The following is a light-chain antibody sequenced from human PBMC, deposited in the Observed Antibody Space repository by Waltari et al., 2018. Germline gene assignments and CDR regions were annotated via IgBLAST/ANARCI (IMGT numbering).Light chain of an antibody. Sequence: TITCRASQSISTWLAWYQQKPGKAPNLLIQKASTLESGVPSSFSGSGSGTEFTLTISSLQPDDFATYYCQQYNTFPYNFGQGTKLEIK. J-gene: IGKJ2*01. V-gene: IGKV1-5*03. CDR3: QQYNTFPYN. CDR2: KAS. CDR1: QSISTW.